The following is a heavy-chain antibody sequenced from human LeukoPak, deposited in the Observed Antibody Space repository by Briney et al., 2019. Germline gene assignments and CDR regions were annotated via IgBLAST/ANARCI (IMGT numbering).Heavy chain of an antibody. CDR3: AKDLALGGGSVFDY. CDR1: GFTFSNYA. Sequence: GGSLRLSCAASGFTFSNYAISCVRQAPGKGLEWVSAISGSGGNTYYADSVKGRFTISRDNSKNTLSLQMNSLRAEDTAVYYCAKDLALGGGSVFDYWGQGTLVTVSS. CDR2: ISGSGGNT. J-gene: IGHJ4*02. D-gene: IGHD3-10*01. V-gene: IGHV3-23*01.